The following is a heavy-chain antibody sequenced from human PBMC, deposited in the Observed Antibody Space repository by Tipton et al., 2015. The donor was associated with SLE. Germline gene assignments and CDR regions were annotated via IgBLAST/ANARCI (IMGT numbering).Heavy chain of an antibody. D-gene: IGHD3-9*01. Sequence: QLVQSGAEVKKPGASVKVSCKASGYTFTSFGISWVRRAPGQGLEWMGWISAYNGNTNYAQKFQGRVTMTTDTSTSTAYMDLRSLRSDDTAVYYCARGGDFDLLLPFEYWGQGTLVTVSS. CDR2: ISAYNGNT. CDR1: GYTFTSFG. J-gene: IGHJ4*02. V-gene: IGHV1-18*01. CDR3: ARGGDFDLLLPFEY.